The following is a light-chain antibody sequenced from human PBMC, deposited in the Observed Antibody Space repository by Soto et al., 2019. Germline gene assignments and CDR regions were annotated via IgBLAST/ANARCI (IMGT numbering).Light chain of an antibody. V-gene: IGLV2-14*01. CDR1: SSDVGGYNY. J-gene: IGLJ3*02. CDR3: SSYAGSSTVV. Sequence: QSALTQPASVSGSPGQSITISCTGTSSDVGGYNYVSWYQQHPGKAPKLMIYDVSNRPSGVSNRFSGFKSGNTASLTMSGLQAEDEADYYCSSYAGSSTVVFGGGTTLTVL. CDR2: DVS.